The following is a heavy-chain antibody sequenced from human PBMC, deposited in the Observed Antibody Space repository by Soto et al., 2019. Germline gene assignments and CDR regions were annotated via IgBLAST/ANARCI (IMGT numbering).Heavy chain of an antibody. CDR1: GFAFSRHA. V-gene: IGHV3-30-3*01. CDR3: ARDATIAAAGTVVDY. J-gene: IGHJ4*02. D-gene: IGHD6-13*01. Sequence: QVQLVESGGGVVQPGRSLRLSCAASGFAFSRHALHWLRQAPGKGLEWVAVTSYDGSNTYYADSVKGRFTISRDNSKNTLYLQMSSLRTEYTAVYYCARDATIAAAGTVVDYWGQGTLVTVSS. CDR2: TSYDGSNT.